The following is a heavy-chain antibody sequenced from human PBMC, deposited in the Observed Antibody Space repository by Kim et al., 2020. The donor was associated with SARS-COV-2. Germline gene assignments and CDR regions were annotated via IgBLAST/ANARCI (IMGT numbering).Heavy chain of an antibody. V-gene: IGHV3-11*06. D-gene: IGHD4-17*01. CDR1: GFTFSDYY. CDR3: ARVGTWTTVTTGPFDY. J-gene: IGHJ4*02. Sequence: GGSLRLSCAASGFTFSDYYMSWIRQAPGKGLEWVSYISSSSSYTNYADSVKGRFTISRDNAKNSLYLQMNSLRAEDTAVYYCARVGTWTTVTTGPFDYWGQGTLVTVSS. CDR2: ISSSSSYT.